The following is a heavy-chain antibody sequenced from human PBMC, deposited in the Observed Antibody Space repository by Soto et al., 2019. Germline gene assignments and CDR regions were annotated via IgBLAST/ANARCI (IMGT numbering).Heavy chain of an antibody. D-gene: IGHD2-15*01. CDR2: ISGSGGST. V-gene: IGHV3-23*01. CDR1: GFTFSNYA. J-gene: IGHJ4*02. CDR3: AKRGIHCHTGTCLNYLGY. Sequence: GWSLRLSCAASGFTFSNYAMSWVRQAPGKGLEWVSGISGSGGSTYYADSVKGHFTVSRDNSKNTLYLQMNSLRAEDTAVYSCAKRGIHCHTGTCLNYLGYWGQGNPVTVSS.